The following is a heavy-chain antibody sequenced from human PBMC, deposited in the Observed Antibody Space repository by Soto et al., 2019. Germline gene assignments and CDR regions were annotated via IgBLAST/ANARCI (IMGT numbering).Heavy chain of an antibody. V-gene: IGHV3-30*18. Sequence: QVQLVESGGGVFQPWRSLRLSCAASGFTFSSYGMHWVRQAPGKGMEWVAVVSYDGSNKYYADSVKGRFTISRDNSKNTLYLQMNSLRSEDTAVYYCAKSLRVAGTFDVWGQGTMVTVSS. CDR1: GFTFSSYG. D-gene: IGHD6-19*01. CDR3: AKSLRVAGTFDV. CDR2: VSYDGSNK. J-gene: IGHJ3*01.